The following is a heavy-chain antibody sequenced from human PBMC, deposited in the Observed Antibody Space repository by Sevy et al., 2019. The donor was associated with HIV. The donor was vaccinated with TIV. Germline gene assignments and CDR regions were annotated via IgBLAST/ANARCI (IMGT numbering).Heavy chain of an antibody. V-gene: IGHV3-74*01. CDR2: SNEDGSTT. Sequence: GGSLRLSCVASGLTVGSLSINWVRQAPGKGLVWVSRSNEDGSTTNYADSVKGRFTISRDNAKNTLYLQMHSLRAEDTAVYYCARDIGGLGSFWGQGTTVTVSS. D-gene: IGHD3-16*01. J-gene: IGHJ6*02. CDR3: ARDIGGLGSF. CDR1: GLTVGSLS.